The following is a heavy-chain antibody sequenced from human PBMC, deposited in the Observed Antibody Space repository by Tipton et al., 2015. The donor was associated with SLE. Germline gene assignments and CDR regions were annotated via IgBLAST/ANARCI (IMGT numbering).Heavy chain of an antibody. CDR3: AREERIAAAGQLYYYYAMDV. J-gene: IGHJ6*02. V-gene: IGHV4-61*01. Sequence: TLSLTCTVSGGSISSNSYYWSWIRQPPGKGLEWIGYIYYSGSTNYNPSLKSRVTISVDASKNQFSLKLSSVTAADTAVYYCAREERIAAAGQLYYYYAMDVWGQGTTVTVSS. CDR2: IYYSGST. D-gene: IGHD6-13*01. CDR1: GGSISSNSYY.